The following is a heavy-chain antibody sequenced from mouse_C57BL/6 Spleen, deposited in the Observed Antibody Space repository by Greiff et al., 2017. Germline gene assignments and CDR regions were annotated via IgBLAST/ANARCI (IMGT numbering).Heavy chain of an antibody. Sequence: QVQLKESGAELMKPGASVHLSCKATGYTSPAYWIEVFQQRPGHFRPWIGEILPRSASTNSPEKFKGKATFTADTSSNTAYMQLSSLTTEDSAIYYCASGDSNYGVAYWGQGTLVTVSA. CDR1: GYTSPAYW. V-gene: IGHV1-9*01. CDR3: ASGDSNYGVAY. CDR2: ILPRSAST. D-gene: IGHD2-5*01. J-gene: IGHJ3*01.